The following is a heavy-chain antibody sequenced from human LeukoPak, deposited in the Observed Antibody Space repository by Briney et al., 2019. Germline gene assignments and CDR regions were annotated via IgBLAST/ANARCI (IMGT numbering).Heavy chain of an antibody. V-gene: IGHV3-30*02. CDR1: GFTFRSYA. Sequence: GGSLRLSCVASGFTFRSYAMHWVRQAPGKGLEWVAFIRYDGSNNKYADSVKGRFTISRDNSKNTLYLQMYSLRAEDTAVYYCATFFDSSGHYSFDYWGQGTLVTVSS. CDR3: ATFFDSSGHYSFDY. D-gene: IGHD3-22*01. J-gene: IGHJ4*02. CDR2: IRYDGSNN.